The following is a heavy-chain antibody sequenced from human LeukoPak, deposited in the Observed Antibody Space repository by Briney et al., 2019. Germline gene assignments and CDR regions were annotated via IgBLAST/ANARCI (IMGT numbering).Heavy chain of an antibody. CDR2: IYYSGRI. J-gene: IGHJ3*02. CDR1: GGSISSYY. V-gene: IGHV4-59*01. D-gene: IGHD2-15*01. CDR3: ARDRGYSDAFDI. Sequence: SETLSLACTVSGGSISSYYWSWIRQPPGKGLEWIGYIYYSGRINYNPSLRSRVTISVDTSKNQFSLKLSSVTAADTAMYYCARDRGYSDAFDIWGQGTMVTVSS.